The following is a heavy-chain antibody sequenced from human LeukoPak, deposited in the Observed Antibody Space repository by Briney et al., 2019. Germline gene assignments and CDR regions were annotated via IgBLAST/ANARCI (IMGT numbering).Heavy chain of an antibody. CDR3: VKVTAAGFVDH. J-gene: IGHJ4*02. V-gene: IGHV3-9*01. D-gene: IGHD6-13*01. CDR2: IGWNSGGI. CDR1: GITFDDYA. Sequence: GGSLRLSCAASGITFDDYAMHWVRQAPGKGLEWVSGIGWNSGGIVYADSVKGRFTISRDNAKKSLYLQMNSLGAEDTALYYCVKVTAAGFVDHWGQGTLVTVSS.